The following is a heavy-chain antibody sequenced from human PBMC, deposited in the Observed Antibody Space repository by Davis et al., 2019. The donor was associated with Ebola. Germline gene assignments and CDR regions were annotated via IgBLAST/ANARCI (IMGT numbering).Heavy chain of an antibody. CDR1: GYTFTNYD. J-gene: IGHJ4*02. V-gene: IGHV1-8*03. CDR2: MNPNSGST. D-gene: IGHD6-6*01. Sequence: ASVKASCKASGYTFTNYDVNWVRQATGQGLEWMGWMNPNSGSTGYAQKFQGRVTITRNTSTSTAYMELRSLRSDDTAVYYCAREGSSSISDYWGQGTLATVSS. CDR3: AREGSSSISDY.